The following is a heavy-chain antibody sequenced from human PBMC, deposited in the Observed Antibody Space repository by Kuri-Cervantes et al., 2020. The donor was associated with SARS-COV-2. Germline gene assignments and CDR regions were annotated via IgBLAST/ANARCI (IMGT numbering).Heavy chain of an antibody. CDR2: ISSSSSYI. CDR1: GFTFSSYS. D-gene: IGHD5-18*01. V-gene: IGHV3-21*01. J-gene: IGHJ6*02. CDR3: ASDPVDTAKDSDYYYGMDV. Sequence: GGSLRLSCAASGFTFSSYSMNWVRQAPGKGLEWVSSISSSSSYIYYADSVKGRFTISRDNAKNSLYLKMNSLRAEDTAVYYCASDPVDTAKDSDYYYGMDVWGQGTTVTVSS.